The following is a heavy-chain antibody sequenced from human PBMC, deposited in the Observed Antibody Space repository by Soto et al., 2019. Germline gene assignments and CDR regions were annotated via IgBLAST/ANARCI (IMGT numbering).Heavy chain of an antibody. CDR1: GFSFSSYG. Sequence: QEQLVESGGGVVQPGTSLRLSCGASGFSFSSYGMHWVRQAPGKGLEWVAFITYDGSDTYYVDSVKGRFTVSRHNSKNTLYLQRNSLKPEDTSIYDCAKDSVFEYSCGQHGGDSWGQGTLVTVSS. V-gene: IGHV3-30*18. CDR2: ITYDGSDT. CDR3: AKDSVFEYSCGQHGGDS. J-gene: IGHJ4*02. D-gene: IGHD4-4*01.